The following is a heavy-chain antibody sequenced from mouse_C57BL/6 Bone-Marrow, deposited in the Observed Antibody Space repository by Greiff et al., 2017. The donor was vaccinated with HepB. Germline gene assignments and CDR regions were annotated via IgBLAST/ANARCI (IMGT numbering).Heavy chain of an antibody. V-gene: IGHV6-3*01. CDR3: SGGLLFSWFAY. Sequence: EVKVVESGGGLVQPGGSMKLSCVASGFTFSNYWMNWVRQSPEKGLEWVAQIRLKSDNYATHYAESVKGRFTISRDDSKTSVYLQMNNLRAEDTVIFYCSGGLLFSWFAYWGQGTLVTVSA. J-gene: IGHJ3*01. D-gene: IGHD1-1*02. CDR1: GFTFSNYW. CDR2: IRLKSDNYAT.